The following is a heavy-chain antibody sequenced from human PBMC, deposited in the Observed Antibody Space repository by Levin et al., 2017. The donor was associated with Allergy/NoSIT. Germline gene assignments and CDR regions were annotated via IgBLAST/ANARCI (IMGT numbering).Heavy chain of an antibody. CDR2: INHRGSP. Sequence: SQTLSLTCGVYGGSLSGSYWSWVRQPPGKGLEWIGEINHRGSPNYNPSLTSRVTISVDTSKNQFSLRLSSVTAADTAVYYCARHDYSTALSYYYGMNVWGQGTTVTVSS. D-gene: IGHD4-11*01. V-gene: IGHV4-34*01. CDR1: GGSLSGSY. CDR3: ARHDYSTALSYYYGMNV. J-gene: IGHJ6*02.